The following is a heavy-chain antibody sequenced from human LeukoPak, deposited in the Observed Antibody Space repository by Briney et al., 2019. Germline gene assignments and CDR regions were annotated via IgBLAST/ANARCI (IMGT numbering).Heavy chain of an antibody. J-gene: IGHJ4*02. CDR3: AKDAAAPGSGGNFFDY. Sequence: EEPMILPWATSGFNFSSKAMTWLRKAKGKGLEWVSVITGDTGSTYYADSVWGRFTISRDNSRNTLSLQMNSLRAADTAVYYCAKDAAAPGSGGNFFDYWGQGTLVTVSP. CDR2: ITGDTGST. V-gene: IGHV3-23*01. CDR1: GFNFSSKA. D-gene: IGHD3-10*01.